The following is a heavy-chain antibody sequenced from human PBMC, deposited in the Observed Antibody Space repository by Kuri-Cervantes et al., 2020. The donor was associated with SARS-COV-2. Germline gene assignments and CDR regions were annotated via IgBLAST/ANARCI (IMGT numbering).Heavy chain of an antibody. J-gene: IGHJ4*02. CDR3: ARYGGNPVDY. CDR1: GFTFSSYG. Sequence: GESLKISCAASGFTFSSYGMHWVRQAPGKGLEWVAVIWYDGSNKYYADSVKGRFTISRDNSKNTLYLQMNSLRAEDTAVYYCARYGGNPVDYWGQGTLVTVSS. V-gene: IGHV3-33*01. D-gene: IGHD4-23*01. CDR2: IWYDGSNK.